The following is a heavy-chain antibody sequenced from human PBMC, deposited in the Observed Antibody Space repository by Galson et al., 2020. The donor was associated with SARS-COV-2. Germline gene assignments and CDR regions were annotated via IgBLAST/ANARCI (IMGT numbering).Heavy chain of an antibody. J-gene: IGHJ4*02. Sequence: ASVKVSCKASGYIFSSYGVSWARQAPGQGLEWMGWISAQTGNTNYAQNLQGRVTLTTDKSTSTAYMELRRLRSDDTAVYYCANDRLGYCTGGVCYRVDYWGQGPLVNVSS. CDR3: ANDRLGYCTGGVCYRVDY. D-gene: IGHD2-8*02. CDR1: GYIFSSYG. CDR2: ISAQTGNT. V-gene: IGHV1-18*01.